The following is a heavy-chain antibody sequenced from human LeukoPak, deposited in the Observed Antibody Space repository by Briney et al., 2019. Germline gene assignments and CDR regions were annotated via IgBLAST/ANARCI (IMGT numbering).Heavy chain of an antibody. V-gene: IGHV1-2*02. J-gene: IGHJ4*02. Sequence: ASVKVSCKASGYTFTGYYMHWVRQAPGQGLEWMGWINPNSGGTNYAQKFQGRVTMTRDTSISTAYMELSRLRSDDTAVYYCARVGVAGAMVHFDYWGQGTLVTVSS. CDR3: ARVGVAGAMVHFDY. D-gene: IGHD5-18*01. CDR2: INPNSGGT. CDR1: GYTFTGYY.